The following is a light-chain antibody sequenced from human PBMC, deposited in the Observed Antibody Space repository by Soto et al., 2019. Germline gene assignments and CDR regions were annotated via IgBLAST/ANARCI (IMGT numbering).Light chain of an antibody. CDR2: GAS. CDR1: QSVSSSY. CDR3: QQYSSSPIT. V-gene: IGKV3-20*01. Sequence: EIVLTQSPGTLSLSPGERATLSCRASQSVSSSYLAWYQQKPDQAPRLLIYGASSRATGIPDRFSGSGSATDFTLTISRLEPEDFAVYYCQQYSSSPITFGQGTRLEIK. J-gene: IGKJ5*01.